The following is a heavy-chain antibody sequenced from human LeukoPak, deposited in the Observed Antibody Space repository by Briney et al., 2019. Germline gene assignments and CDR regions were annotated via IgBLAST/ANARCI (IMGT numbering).Heavy chain of an antibody. J-gene: IGHJ2*01. Sequence: GGSLRLSCAASGFTFSSYAMSWVRQAPGKGLEWVSAISGSGGSTYYADSVKGRFTISRDNAKNSLYLQMNSLRAEDTALYHCAREAGDRYFDLWGRGTLVTVSS. CDR2: ISGSGGST. CDR3: AREAGDRYFDL. V-gene: IGHV3-23*01. D-gene: IGHD7-27*01. CDR1: GFTFSSYA.